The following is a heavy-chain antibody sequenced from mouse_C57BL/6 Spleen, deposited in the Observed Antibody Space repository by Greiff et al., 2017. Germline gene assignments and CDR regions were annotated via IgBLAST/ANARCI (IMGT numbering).Heavy chain of an antibody. CDR3: ARWDSYYYGSSHWYFDV. Sequence: QVQLQQSGPELVKPGASVKLSCKASGYTFTSYDINWVKQRPGQGLEWIGWIYPRDGSTKYNEKFKGKATLTVDTSSSTAYMELHSLTSEDSAVYFCARWDSYYYGSSHWYFDVWGTGTTVTVSS. CDR1: GYTFTSYD. D-gene: IGHD1-1*01. V-gene: IGHV1-85*01. CDR2: IYPRDGST. J-gene: IGHJ1*03.